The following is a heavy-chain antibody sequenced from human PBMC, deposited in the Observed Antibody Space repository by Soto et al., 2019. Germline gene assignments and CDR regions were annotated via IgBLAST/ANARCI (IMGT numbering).Heavy chain of an antibody. CDR2: ISGSGGST. CDR1: GFTFSRYA. D-gene: IGHD3-9*01. CDR3: ATGEGDMLTGYFDY. J-gene: IGHJ4*02. V-gene: IGHV3-23*01. Sequence: EVQLLESGGGLVQPGGSLRLSCAASGFTFSRYAMSWVLQAPGKGLEWVSAISGSGGSTYYADAVKGRFTISRDNSKNTLYLQMNSLRAEDTAVYYCATGEGDMLTGYFDYWGQGTLVTVSS.